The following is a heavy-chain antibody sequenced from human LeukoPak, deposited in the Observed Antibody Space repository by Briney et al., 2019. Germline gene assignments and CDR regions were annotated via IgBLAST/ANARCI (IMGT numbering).Heavy chain of an antibody. Sequence: GASVKVACRASGYTFTSYYMHWVRQAPGQGLEWMGIINPSRGSTSYAQKFQGRVTMTRDTSTSTVYMELSSLRSEDTAVYYCARDLGFSRPMRKAVAGIFDYWGQGTLVTVSS. CDR2: INPSRGST. J-gene: IGHJ4*02. D-gene: IGHD6-19*01. CDR1: GYTFTSYY. V-gene: IGHV1-46*01. CDR3: ARDLGFSRPMRKAVAGIFDY.